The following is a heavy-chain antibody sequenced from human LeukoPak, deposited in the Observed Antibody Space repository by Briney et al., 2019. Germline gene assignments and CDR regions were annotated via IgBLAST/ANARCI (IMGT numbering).Heavy chain of an antibody. D-gene: IGHD5-18*01. CDR2: MTPIFGTA. CDR3: ARASSDDTAMATPFAY. CDR1: GGTFSNYA. V-gene: IGHV1-69*06. J-gene: IGHJ4*02. Sequence: VASVKVSCKGSGGTFSNYAINWVRQAPGQGLEWMGGMTPIFGTANYVQKFQGRVTITADKSTSTAYMELSRLRSEDTAIYYCARASSDDTAMATPFAYWGQGTLVTVSS.